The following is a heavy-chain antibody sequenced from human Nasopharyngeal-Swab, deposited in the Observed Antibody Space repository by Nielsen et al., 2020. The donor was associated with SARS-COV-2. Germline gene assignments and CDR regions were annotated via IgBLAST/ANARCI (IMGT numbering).Heavy chain of an antibody. J-gene: IGHJ4*02. V-gene: IGHV3-48*03. CDR3: ARGSLFDSSGYYLDFDA. Sequence: GESLKISCAAAGFTFNNFELTWVRQAPGKGLEWLSSISTSGTTMYYADSVKGRFTISRDDAKNSLYLQMNSLRVEDTAVYYCARGSLFDSSGYYLDFDAWGQGTLVTVSS. CDR2: ISTSGTTM. CDR1: GFTFNNFE. D-gene: IGHD3-22*01.